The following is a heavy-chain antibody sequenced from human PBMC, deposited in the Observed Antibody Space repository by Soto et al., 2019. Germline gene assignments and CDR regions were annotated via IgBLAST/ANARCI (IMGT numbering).Heavy chain of an antibody. CDR1: GITFSSYA. CDR2: AGGTTEST. D-gene: IGHD3-3*01. Sequence: GGSLRLSCAASGITFSSYAMSWVRQAPGKGLEWVSTAGGTTESTYYAASVKGRFTISRDNSRNTLYLQMNSLRAEDTAVYYCAKNYNGFWSGFDYWGQGTPVTVSS. CDR3: AKNYNGFWSGFDY. V-gene: IGHV3-23*01. J-gene: IGHJ4*02.